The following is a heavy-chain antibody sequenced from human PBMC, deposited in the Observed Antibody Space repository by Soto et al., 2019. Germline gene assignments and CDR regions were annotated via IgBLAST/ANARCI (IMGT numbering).Heavy chain of an antibody. Sequence: QMQLVQSRAEVKKPGSSVKVSCKASGGTFSSYRINWVRQAPGQGLEWVGGIVPIYRTADYAQKFQGRVTITADESARTSYMGLRSLKSQDTAVYYCVRDAGAKLSSSWGQGTLVTVSS. CDR2: IVPIYRTA. CDR1: GGTFSSYR. D-gene: IGHD6-13*01. V-gene: IGHV1-69*01. J-gene: IGHJ4*02. CDR3: VRDAGAKLSSS.